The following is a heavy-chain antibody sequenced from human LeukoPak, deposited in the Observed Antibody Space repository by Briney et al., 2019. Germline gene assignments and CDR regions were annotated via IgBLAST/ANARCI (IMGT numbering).Heavy chain of an antibody. Sequence: GGSLRLSCGASGFTFGTYWMHWVRQAPGKGLEWVSSISGSGGSTYFADSVKGRFTISRDNSKNTLYLQMNSLRAEDTAVYYCARDRIAAADLGGYYFDYWGQGTLDTVSS. V-gene: IGHV3-23*01. CDR2: ISGSGGST. D-gene: IGHD6-13*01. J-gene: IGHJ4*02. CDR3: ARDRIAAADLGGYYFDY. CDR1: GFTFGTYW.